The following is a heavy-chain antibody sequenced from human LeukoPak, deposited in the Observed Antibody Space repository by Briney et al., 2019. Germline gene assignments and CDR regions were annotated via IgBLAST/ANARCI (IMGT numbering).Heavy chain of an antibody. D-gene: IGHD3-3*01. CDR1: GFTFSGST. Sequence: GGSLRLSCAASGFTFSGSTMNWVRQAPGKGLEWVAFIRFDGSNEYYADSVKGRFTLSRDNSKNTLYLQMNSLRAEDTAVYYCAKSGLMEWLLNSYYYYYMDVWGKGTTVTVSS. CDR2: IRFDGSNE. V-gene: IGHV3-30*02. J-gene: IGHJ6*03. CDR3: AKSGLMEWLLNSYYYYYMDV.